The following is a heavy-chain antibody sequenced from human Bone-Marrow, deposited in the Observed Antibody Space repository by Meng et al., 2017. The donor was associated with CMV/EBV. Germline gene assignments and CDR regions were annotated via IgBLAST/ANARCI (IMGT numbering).Heavy chain of an antibody. V-gene: IGHV3-23*01. CDR2: ISGSGGST. J-gene: IGHJ4*02. CDR3: AKEDAYYGDSLASYFDY. Sequence: GESLKISCAASGFTFSSYAMSWVRQAPGKGLEWVSAISGSGGSTYYADSVKGRFTISRDNSKNTLYLQMNSLRAEDTAVYYCAKEDAYYGDSLASYFDYWGQGTLVTVSS. CDR1: GFTFSSYA. D-gene: IGHD4-17*01.